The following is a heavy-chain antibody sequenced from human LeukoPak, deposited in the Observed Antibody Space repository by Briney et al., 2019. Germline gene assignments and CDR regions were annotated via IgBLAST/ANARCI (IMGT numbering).Heavy chain of an antibody. J-gene: IGHJ4*02. Sequence: GESLKILCKGSGYSFTSYWIGWVRQMPGKSLERMGIIYPGDSDTRYSPAFQGQVTISAGKSISTAHLQWSSPKASDTAMYYRARGSYCRGDCYDYWGQGTLVTVSS. D-gene: IGHD2-21*01. CDR3: ARGSYCRGDCYDY. CDR2: IYPGDSDT. CDR1: GYSFTSYW. V-gene: IGHV5-51*01.